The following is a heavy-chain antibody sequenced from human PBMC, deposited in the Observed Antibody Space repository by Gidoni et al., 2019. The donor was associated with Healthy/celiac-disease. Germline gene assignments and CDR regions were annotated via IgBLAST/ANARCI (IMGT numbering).Heavy chain of an antibody. V-gene: IGHV3-15*01. Sequence: EVQLVESGGGLVQPGGSLRLSCAASGFTFSISRMSWVRQAPGKGLRWVGSIKSKTDGGTTDYAAPVKGRFTISRDDSKNTLYLQMNSLKTEDTAVYYCTTGALVDDYGDLKRSYCWGQGTLVTVSS. CDR3: TTGALVDDYGDLKRSYC. D-gene: IGHD4-17*01. CDR2: IKSKTDGGTT. J-gene: IGHJ4*02. CDR1: GFTFSISR.